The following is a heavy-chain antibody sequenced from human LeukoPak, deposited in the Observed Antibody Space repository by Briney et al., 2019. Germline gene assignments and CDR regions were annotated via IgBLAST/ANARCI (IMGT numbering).Heavy chain of an antibody. CDR3: ARALYSSSWPFDY. CDR2: IYYSGST. J-gene: IGHJ4*02. V-gene: IGHV4-31*03. CDR1: GGSISSGGYY. Sequence: PSQTLSLTCTVSGGSISSGGYYWSWIRQHPGKGLEWIGYIYYSGSTYYNPSLKSRVTISVDTSKNQFSRKLSSVTAADTAVYYCARALYSSSWPFDYWGQGTLVTVSS. D-gene: IGHD6-13*01.